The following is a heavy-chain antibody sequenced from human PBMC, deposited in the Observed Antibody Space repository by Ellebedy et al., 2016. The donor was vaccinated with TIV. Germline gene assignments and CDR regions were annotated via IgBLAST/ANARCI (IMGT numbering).Heavy chain of an antibody. J-gene: IGHJ3*02. CDR1: GFTFSSYG. CDR3: ARDYVDPGAFDI. CDR2: IWYDGSNK. V-gene: IGHV3-33*08. Sequence: PGGSLRLSCVASGFTFSSYGMHWVRQAPGKGLEWVAVIWYDGSNKYYADSVKGRFTISRDNSKNTLYLQMNSLRAEDTAVYYCARDYVDPGAFDIWGQGTMVTVSS. D-gene: IGHD3-16*01.